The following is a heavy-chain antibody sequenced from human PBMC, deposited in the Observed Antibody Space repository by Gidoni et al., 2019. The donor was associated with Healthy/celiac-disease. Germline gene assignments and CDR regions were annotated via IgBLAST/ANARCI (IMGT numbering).Heavy chain of an antibody. CDR1: GFTFSSYA. Sequence: EVQLVESGGGLVQPGGSLRLSCAASGFTFSSYAMNWVRQAPGKGLEWVSYISSSGSTIYYADSVKGRFTISRDNAKNSLYLQMNSLRAEDTAVYYAWGSVSGSKQLAADYYYYYGMDVWGQGTTVTVSS. CDR3: WGSVSGSKQLAADYYYYYGMDV. CDR2: ISSSGSTI. V-gene: IGHV3-48*03. J-gene: IGHJ6*02. D-gene: IGHD6-6*01.